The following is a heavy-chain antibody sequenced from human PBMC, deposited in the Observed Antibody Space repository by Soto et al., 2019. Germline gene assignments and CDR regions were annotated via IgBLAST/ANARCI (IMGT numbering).Heavy chain of an antibody. J-gene: IGHJ4*02. D-gene: IGHD6-19*01. CDR2: IKSKTDGGTT. Sequence: EVQLVESGGGLVKPGGSLRLSCAASGFTFSNAWMSWVRQAPGKGLEWVGRIKSKTDGGTTDYAAPVKGRFTISRDDSKNTLYLQMNSLKTEDTAVYYCTTEDPRIAVAGTSRGYWGQGTLVTVSS. CDR3: TTEDPRIAVAGTSRGY. CDR1: GFTFSNAW. V-gene: IGHV3-15*01.